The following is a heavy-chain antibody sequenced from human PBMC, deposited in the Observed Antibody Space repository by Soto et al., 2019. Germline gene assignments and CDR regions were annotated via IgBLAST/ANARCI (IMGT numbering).Heavy chain of an antibody. CDR3: ARAVAVAGQTLDY. J-gene: IGHJ4*02. D-gene: IGHD6-19*01. CDR2: ISYDGSNK. V-gene: IGHV3-30-3*01. CDR1: GFTFSSYA. Sequence: LRLSCAASGFTFSSYAMHWVRQAPGKGLEWVAVISYDGSNKYYADSVKGRFTISRDNSKNTLYLQMNSLRAEDTAVYYCARAVAVAGQTLDYWGQGTLVTVSS.